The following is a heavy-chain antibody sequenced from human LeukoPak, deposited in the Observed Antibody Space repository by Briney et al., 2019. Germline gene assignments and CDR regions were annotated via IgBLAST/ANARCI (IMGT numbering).Heavy chain of an antibody. CDR2: IYYSGST. D-gene: IGHD1-26*01. Sequence: SETLSLTCTVSGGSISSSSYYWGWIRQPPGKGLEWIVSIYYSGSTYYNPSLKSRVTISVDTSKNQFSLKMSSGTAADTAVYYCGRQPKSEPFFDYWGQGTLVTVSS. V-gene: IGHV4-39*01. J-gene: IGHJ4*02. CDR1: GGSISSSSYY. CDR3: GRQPKSEPFFDY.